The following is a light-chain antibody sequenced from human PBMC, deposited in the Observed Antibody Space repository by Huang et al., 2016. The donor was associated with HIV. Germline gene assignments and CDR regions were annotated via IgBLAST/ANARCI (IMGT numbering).Light chain of an antibody. J-gene: IGKJ4*01. Sequence: DIVMTQSPDSLAVSLGERATVNCKSSQSVLYTSTNKNYLAWYQQKAGQPPKLLIYLASTRESGVPDRFSGSGSGTDFTLTISSLQAEDVAVYYCQQYFGTPLTFGGGTKVEIK. CDR3: QQYFGTPLT. CDR1: QSVLYTSTNKNY. V-gene: IGKV4-1*01. CDR2: LAS.